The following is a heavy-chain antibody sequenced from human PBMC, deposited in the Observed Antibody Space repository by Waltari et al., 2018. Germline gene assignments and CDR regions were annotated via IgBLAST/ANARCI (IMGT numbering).Heavy chain of an antibody. CDR2: INHRGST. CDR1: GGSFSGYY. Sequence: QVQLQQWGAGLLKPSETLSLTCAVYGGSFSGYYWSWIRQPPGKGLEWIGEINHRGSTTYNPSLKSRVTMSVDTSKNQFSLKLSAVTAADTAVYYCARGRTAAAGLPFDYWGQGTLVTVSS. V-gene: IGHV4-34*01. D-gene: IGHD6-13*01. J-gene: IGHJ4*02. CDR3: ARGRTAAAGLPFDY.